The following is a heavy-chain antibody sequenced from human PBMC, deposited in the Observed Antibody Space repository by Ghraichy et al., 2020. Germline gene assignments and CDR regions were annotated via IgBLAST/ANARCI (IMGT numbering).Heavy chain of an antibody. CDR1: GDSISSYY. CDR2: ISDSGNT. J-gene: IGHJ5*02. CDR3: ARAMLIEPLDP. V-gene: IGHV4-59*01. Sequence: SETLSLTCTVSGDSISSYYWSWIRQPPGKGLEWIGCISDSGNTNYNPSLKSRVTMSVDTSKNQVSLKLTYVTAADTAFYYCARAMLIEPLDPWGQGTLVTVSS. D-gene: IGHD1-14*01.